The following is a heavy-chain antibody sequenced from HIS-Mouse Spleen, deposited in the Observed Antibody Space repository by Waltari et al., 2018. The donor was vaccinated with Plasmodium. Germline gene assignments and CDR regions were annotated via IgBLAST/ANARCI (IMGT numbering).Heavy chain of an antibody. CDR3: ARTSITIFGVVITPFDY. V-gene: IGHV4-39*07. CDR1: GGSISRRRYY. Sequence: QLQLQASGPGLVKPSETLSLTCPVSGGSISRRRYYWGWHRRPPGKGLEWIGSIYYSGSTYYNPSLKSRVTISVDTSKNQFSLKLSSVTAADTAVYYCARTSITIFGVVITPFDYWGQGTLVTVSS. D-gene: IGHD3-3*01. J-gene: IGHJ4*02. CDR2: IYYSGST.